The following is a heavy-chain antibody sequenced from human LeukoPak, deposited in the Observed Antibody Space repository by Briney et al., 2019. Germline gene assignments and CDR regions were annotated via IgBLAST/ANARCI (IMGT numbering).Heavy chain of an antibody. D-gene: IGHD2-2*01. Sequence: GGSLRLSCAASGFTFGSYAMHWVRQAPGKGLEWVAVISYDGSNKYYADSVKGRFTISRDNSKNTLYLQMNSLRAEDTAVYYCARDRDKDIVVVPAANQLVDPWGQGTLVTVSS. CDR1: GFTFGSYA. J-gene: IGHJ5*02. CDR3: ARDRDKDIVVVPAANQLVDP. CDR2: ISYDGSNK. V-gene: IGHV3-30-3*01.